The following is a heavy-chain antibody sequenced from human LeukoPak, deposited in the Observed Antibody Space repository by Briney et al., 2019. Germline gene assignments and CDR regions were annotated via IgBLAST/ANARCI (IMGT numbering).Heavy chain of an antibody. V-gene: IGHV3-7*01. J-gene: IGHJ4*02. Sequence: TGGSLRLSCVASGLTFSNYWMGWVRQAPGKGLEWVANIKQDGSDKYYVDTVKGRFTISRDNAKNSLSLQMDSLRAEDTAVYYCARWTGSSSSFFDHWGQGTLVTVSS. D-gene: IGHD6-6*01. CDR2: IKQDGSDK. CDR1: GLTFSNYW. CDR3: ARWTGSSSSFFDH.